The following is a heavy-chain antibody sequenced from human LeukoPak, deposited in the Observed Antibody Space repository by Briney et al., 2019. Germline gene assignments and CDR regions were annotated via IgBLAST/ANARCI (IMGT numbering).Heavy chain of an antibody. D-gene: IGHD1-26*01. V-gene: IGHV3-30*03. CDR1: GFTFSSYG. CDR3: ARFSGSNLFAY. Sequence: PGGSLRLSCAASGFTFSSYGMHWARQAPGKGLEWVAVISYDGSNKYYADSVKGRFTISRDNAKNSLYLQMNSLRAEDTAVYYCARFSGSNLFAYWGQGTLVTVSS. CDR2: ISYDGSNK. J-gene: IGHJ4*02.